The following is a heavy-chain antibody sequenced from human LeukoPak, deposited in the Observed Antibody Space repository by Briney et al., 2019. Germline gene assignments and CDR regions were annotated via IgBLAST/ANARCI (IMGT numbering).Heavy chain of an antibody. J-gene: IGHJ4*02. Sequence: GGSLRLSCAASGFTFSDYYMSWIRQAPGKGLEWVSYISSSGSTIYYANSVKGRFTISRDNAKNSLYLQMNSLRAEDTAVYYCARPSEMATVHVYWGQGTLVTVSS. V-gene: IGHV3-11*01. CDR1: GFTFSDYY. CDR3: ARPSEMATVHVY. CDR2: ISSSGSTI. D-gene: IGHD5-24*01.